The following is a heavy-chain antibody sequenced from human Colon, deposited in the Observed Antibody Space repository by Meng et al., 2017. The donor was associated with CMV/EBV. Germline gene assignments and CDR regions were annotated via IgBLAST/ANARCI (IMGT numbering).Heavy chain of an antibody. J-gene: IGHJ5*02. CDR1: GFSVSRNY. D-gene: IGHD2-21*02. Sequence: GESLKISCAASGFSVSRNYVSWVRQGPGKGLERLAVIYDTGSRYYADSVKVRFTVSRDESKNTVFLQMNNLRPEDTAVYYCARNRLECGGDCYFADSWGQGTLVTVSS. V-gene: IGHV3-53*01. CDR2: IYDTGSR. CDR3: ARNRLECGGDCYFADS.